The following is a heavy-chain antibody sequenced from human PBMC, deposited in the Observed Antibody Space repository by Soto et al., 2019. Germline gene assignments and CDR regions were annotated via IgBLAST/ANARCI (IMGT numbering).Heavy chain of an antibody. D-gene: IGHD2-15*01. Sequence: GGSLRLSCTASGFTFDDYAMHWVRQAPGKGLEWVSGISWNSGSIGYADSVKGRFTISRDNAKNSLYLQMNSLRAEDTALYYCAKVIQKGYCSGGSCPGRVDYWGQGTLVTVSS. J-gene: IGHJ4*02. CDR3: AKVIQKGYCSGGSCPGRVDY. CDR2: ISWNSGSI. CDR1: GFTFDDYA. V-gene: IGHV3-9*01.